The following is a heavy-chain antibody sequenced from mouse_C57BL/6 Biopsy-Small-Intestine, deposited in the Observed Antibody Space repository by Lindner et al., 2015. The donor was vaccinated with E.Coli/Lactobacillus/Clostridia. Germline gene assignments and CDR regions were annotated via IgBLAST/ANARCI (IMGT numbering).Heavy chain of an antibody. Sequence: VQLQESGPVLVKPGASVKMSCKASGYTSTDYYMNWVKQSHGKSLEWIGVINPYNGGTSYNQKFKGKATLTVDKSSSTAYMELNSLTSEDSAVYYCSYYYGSTYFDYWGQGTTLTVSS. CDR1: GYTSTDYY. D-gene: IGHD1-1*01. J-gene: IGHJ2*01. CDR3: SYYYGSTYFDY. CDR2: INPYNGGT. V-gene: IGHV1-19*01.